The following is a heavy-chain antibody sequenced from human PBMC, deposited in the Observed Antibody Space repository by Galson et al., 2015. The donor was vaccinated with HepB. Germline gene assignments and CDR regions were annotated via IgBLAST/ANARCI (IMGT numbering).Heavy chain of an antibody. CDR2: INPSGGST. Sequence: SVKVSCKASGYTFTNNHIHWVRQAPGQGLEWMGIINPSGGSTNYAQKFQGRLTVTRDTSTSTVYMEVSSLRSEDTAVYYCARAAETTMDKWGQGTLLTVSP. CDR3: ARAAETTMDK. J-gene: IGHJ4*02. CDR1: GYTFTNNH. V-gene: IGHV1-46*01. D-gene: IGHD5-18*01.